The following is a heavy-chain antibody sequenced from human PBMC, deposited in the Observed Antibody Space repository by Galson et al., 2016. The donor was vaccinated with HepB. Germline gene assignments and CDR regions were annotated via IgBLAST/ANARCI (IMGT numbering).Heavy chain of an antibody. J-gene: IGHJ4*02. D-gene: IGHD2-2*01. CDR1: GFTFSSHW. CDR2: ISGSGVNA. CDR3: AGVPSGKRLDY. V-gene: IGHV3-23*01. Sequence: SLRLSCAASGFTFSSHWMHWVRQAPGKGLEWVSAISGSGVNAHYADSVKGRFTISRDNSRNTLYLQMNSLRADDTAVYCCAGVPSGKRLDYWGQGTLVTVSS.